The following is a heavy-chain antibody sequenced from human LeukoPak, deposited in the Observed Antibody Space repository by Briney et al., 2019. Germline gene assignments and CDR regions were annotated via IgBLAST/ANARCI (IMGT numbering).Heavy chain of an antibody. CDR2: ISSNGGST. CDR3: AKDWRAAAPPD. D-gene: IGHD6-13*01. Sequence: GGSLRLSCSASGFTFSSYAMHWVRQAPGKGLEYVSAISSNGGSTYYADSVKGRFTISRDNSKNTLYLQMSSLRAEDTAVYYCAKDWRAAAPPDWGQGTLVTVSS. CDR1: GFTFSSYA. J-gene: IGHJ4*02. V-gene: IGHV3-64D*06.